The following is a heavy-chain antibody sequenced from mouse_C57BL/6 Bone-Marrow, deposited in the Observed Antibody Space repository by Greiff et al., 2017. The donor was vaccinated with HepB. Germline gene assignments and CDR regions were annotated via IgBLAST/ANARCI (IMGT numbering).Heavy chain of an antibody. V-gene: IGHV1-81*01. CDR1: GYTFTSYG. D-gene: IGHD1-1*01. Sequence: VKLVESGAELARPGASVKLSCKASGYTFTSYGISWVKQRTGQGLEWIGEIYPRSGNTYYNEKFKGKATLTADKSSSTAYMELRSLTSEDSAVYFCARERMYYYGSSYFDYWGQGTTLTVSS. CDR3: ARERMYYYGSSYFDY. CDR2: IYPRSGNT. J-gene: IGHJ2*01.